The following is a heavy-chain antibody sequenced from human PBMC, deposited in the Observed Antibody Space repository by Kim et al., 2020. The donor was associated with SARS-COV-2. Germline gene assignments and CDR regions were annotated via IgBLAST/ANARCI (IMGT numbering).Heavy chain of an antibody. J-gene: IGHJ6*02. Sequence: KDNAQPVKGRLPFSRDNSKNTLYRQMNSLGAEDTAVYYCARSASYYYGMDVWGQGTTVTVSS. CDR2: K. V-gene: IGHV3-33*01. CDR3: ARSASYYYGMDV.